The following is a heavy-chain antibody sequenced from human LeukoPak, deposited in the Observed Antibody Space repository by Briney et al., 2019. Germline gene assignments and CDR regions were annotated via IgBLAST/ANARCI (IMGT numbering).Heavy chain of an antibody. CDR2: IIPMFGST. J-gene: IGHJ1*01. V-gene: IGHV1-69*13. CDR3: ARGDSVPLGGGNLLRVLYFHD. CDR1: GGSFTNCP. D-gene: IGHD4-23*01. Sequence: SVKVSCKASGGSFTNCPFHWVRQAPGQGLEWMGGIIPMFGSTDYAQKFQGRLTITADESTTTAYLELSSLRSEDTAVYYCARGDSVPLGGGNLLRVLYFHDWGQGTLVAASS.